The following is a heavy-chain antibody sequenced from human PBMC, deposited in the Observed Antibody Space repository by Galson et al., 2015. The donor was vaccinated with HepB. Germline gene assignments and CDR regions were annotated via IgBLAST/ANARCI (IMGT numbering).Heavy chain of an antibody. CDR3: VQGTLTGTAARGTLDN. Sequence: SLRLSCAASGFTLDDYAIHWVRQGPGKGLEWVSGISWHSSRLSWNTGGTDYADSVKGRFTISRDNAKNSIYLQMNNLRAEDSAFYYCVQGTLTGTAARGTLDNWGQGTRVTVSS. D-gene: IGHD3-9*01. J-gene: IGHJ4*02. CDR2: ISWHSSRLSWNTGGT. CDR1: GFTLDDYA. V-gene: IGHV3-9*01.